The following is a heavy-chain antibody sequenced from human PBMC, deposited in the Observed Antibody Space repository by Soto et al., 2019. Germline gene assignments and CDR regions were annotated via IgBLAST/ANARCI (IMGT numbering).Heavy chain of an antibody. Sequence: GGSLRLSCAASGFTFSAYNMNWVRQAPGKGLDWVSSITSTSYMYYADSLKGRFTISRDNAKNSLYLQMNSLRAEDTAVYYCARGVSCNGGRCLFDYWGQGALVTVS. V-gene: IGHV3-21*01. D-gene: IGHD2-15*01. J-gene: IGHJ4*02. CDR1: GFTFSAYN. CDR3: ARGVSCNGGRCLFDY. CDR2: ITSTSYM.